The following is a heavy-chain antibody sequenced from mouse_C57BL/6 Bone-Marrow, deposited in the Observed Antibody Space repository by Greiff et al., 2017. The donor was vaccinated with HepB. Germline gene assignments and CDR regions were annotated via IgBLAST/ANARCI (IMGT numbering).Heavy chain of an antibody. D-gene: IGHD2-4*01. CDR1: GYTFTSYG. Sequence: QVQLQQSGAELARPGASVKLSCKASGYTFTSYGISWVKQRTGQGLEWIGEIYPRSGNTYYNEKFKGKATLNADKSSSTAYMELRSLTSEDSAVYFCARVGGITTGGYYAMDYWGQGTSVTVSA. CDR3: ARVGGITTGGYYAMDY. V-gene: IGHV1-81*01. J-gene: IGHJ4*01. CDR2: IYPRSGNT.